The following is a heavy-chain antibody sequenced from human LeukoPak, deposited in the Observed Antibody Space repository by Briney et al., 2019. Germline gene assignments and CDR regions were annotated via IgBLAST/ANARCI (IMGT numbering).Heavy chain of an antibody. CDR1: GYTFTSYY. D-gene: IGHD2-2*01. J-gene: IGHJ4*02. Sequence: ASVTVPCKASGYTFTSYYMHWVRQAPGQGLEWMGIINPSGGSTSYAQKFQGRVTMTRDTSTSTVYMELSSLRSEDTAVYYCARGVVVPAAIDYWGQGTLVTVSS. V-gene: IGHV1-46*01. CDR3: ARGVVVPAAIDY. CDR2: INPSGGST.